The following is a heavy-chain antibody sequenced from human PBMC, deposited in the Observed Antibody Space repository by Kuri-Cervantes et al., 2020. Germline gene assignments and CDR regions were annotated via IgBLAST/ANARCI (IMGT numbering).Heavy chain of an antibody. CDR1: GFTVSSNY. CDR2: ISYDGSNK. Sequence: GESLKISCAASGFTVSSNYMSWVRQAPGKGLEWVAVISYDGSNKYYADSVKGRFTISRDNSKNTLYLQMNSLRAEDTAVYYCAKDESGINYDFWSGYGRLYYYYGMDVWGQGTTVTVSS. D-gene: IGHD3-3*01. CDR3: AKDESGINYDFWSGYGRLYYYYGMDV. V-gene: IGHV3-30*18. J-gene: IGHJ6*02.